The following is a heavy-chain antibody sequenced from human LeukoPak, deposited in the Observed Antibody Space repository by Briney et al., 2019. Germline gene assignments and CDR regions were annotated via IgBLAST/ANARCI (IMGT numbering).Heavy chain of an antibody. Sequence: PSETLSLTCTVSGGSISSYYWSWIRQPAGKGLEWIGRIYTSGSTNYNPSLKSRVTMSVDTSKNQFSLKLSSVTAADTAVYYCARGTEDWGSTYYFDYWGQGTLVTVSS. V-gene: IGHV4-4*07. CDR2: IYTSGST. D-gene: IGHD7-27*01. J-gene: IGHJ4*02. CDR3: ARGTEDWGSTYYFDY. CDR1: GGSISSYY.